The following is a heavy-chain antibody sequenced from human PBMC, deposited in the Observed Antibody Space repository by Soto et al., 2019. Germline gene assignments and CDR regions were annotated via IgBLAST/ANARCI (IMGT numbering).Heavy chain of an antibody. J-gene: IGHJ4*02. CDR2: ISYDGSNK. D-gene: IGHD3-22*01. V-gene: IGHV3-30*18. CDR1: GFTFSSYG. Sequence: GGSLRLSCAASGFTFSSYGMHWVRQAPGKGLEWVAVISYDGSNKYYADSVKGRFTISRDNSKNTLYPQMNSLRAEDTAVYYCAKDRDYDSSGYPTIDYWGQGTLVTVSS. CDR3: AKDRDYDSSGYPTIDY.